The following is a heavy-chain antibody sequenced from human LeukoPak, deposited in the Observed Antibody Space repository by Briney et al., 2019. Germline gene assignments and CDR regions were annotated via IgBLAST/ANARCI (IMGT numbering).Heavy chain of an antibody. D-gene: IGHD3-10*01. Sequence: PGGSLRLSCAASGFTFSNYAMSWVRQAPGKGLEWVAVISYDGSNKYYADSVKGRFTISRDNSKNTLYLQMNSLRAEDTAVYYCAKQGNFDYWGQGTLVTVSS. V-gene: IGHV3-30*18. CDR3: AKQGNFDY. CDR1: GFTFSNYA. J-gene: IGHJ4*02. CDR2: ISYDGSNK.